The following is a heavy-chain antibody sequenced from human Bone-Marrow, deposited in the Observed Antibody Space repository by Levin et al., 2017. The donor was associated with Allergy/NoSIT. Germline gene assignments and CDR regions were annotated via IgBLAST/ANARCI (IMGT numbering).Heavy chain of an antibody. V-gene: IGHV3-74*01. CDR2: INRDGSST. CDR1: GFNFSSYW. D-gene: IGHD4-17*01. Sequence: GGSLRLSCSASGFNFSSYWMHWVRQAPGKGLVWVSRINRDGSSTSYADSVKGRFTISRDNAKNTLYLHMNILRAEATSVYYCARDRVTTSWYFDVWSRGTLVTVPS. J-gene: IGHJ2*01. CDR3: ARDRVTTSWYFDV.